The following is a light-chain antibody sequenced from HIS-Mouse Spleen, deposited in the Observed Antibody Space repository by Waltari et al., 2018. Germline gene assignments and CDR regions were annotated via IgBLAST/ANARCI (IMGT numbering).Light chain of an antibody. V-gene: IGLV3-1*01. Sequence: SYELTQPPSVSVSPGQTASITCSGDKSGDKYACWYQQRPGQSPVLVIYQDSKRPPGIPGRFSGSNSGNTATLTISGTQAMDEADYYCQAWDSSTDVVFGGGTKLTVL. CDR2: QDS. CDR1: KSGDKY. J-gene: IGLJ2*01. CDR3: QAWDSSTDVV.